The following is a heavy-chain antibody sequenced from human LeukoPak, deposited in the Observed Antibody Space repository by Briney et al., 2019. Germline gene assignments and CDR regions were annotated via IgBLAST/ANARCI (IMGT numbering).Heavy chain of an antibody. Sequence: SQTLSLTCAISGDSVSTDSAGWNWIRQSPSRGLEWLGRTYYSSKWYKDYAPSVKSRITINPDTSKNQFSPQLNSVTPEDTAAYYCARGWLQSGFDYWGQGTLITVSS. CDR1: GDSVSTDSAG. CDR3: ARGWLQSGFDY. V-gene: IGHV6-1*01. CDR2: TYYSSKWYK. J-gene: IGHJ4*02. D-gene: IGHD5-24*01.